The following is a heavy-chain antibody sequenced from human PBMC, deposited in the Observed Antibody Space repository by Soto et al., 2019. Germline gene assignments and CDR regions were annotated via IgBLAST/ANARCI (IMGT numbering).Heavy chain of an antibody. V-gene: IGHV1-46*03. J-gene: IGHJ3*02. CDR2: INPSDGRT. Sequence: QVQLVQSGAEVKKPGASVKVSCKTSGYTFTNYYIQWIRQAPGQGLEWVGTINPSDGRTSYAQNFQGRVTLTRDTSTNTVDMDLSSLRSEDTAVYYCARKGTYGGKHDAFDIWGQGTMVIVSS. CDR3: ARKGTYGGKHDAFDI. CDR1: GYTFTNYY. D-gene: IGHD4-17*01.